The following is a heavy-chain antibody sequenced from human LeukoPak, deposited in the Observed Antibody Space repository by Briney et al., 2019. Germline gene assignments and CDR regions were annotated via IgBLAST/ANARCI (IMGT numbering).Heavy chain of an antibody. CDR3: TRTTPVSYYFDY. V-gene: IGHV3-33*08. CDR2: IWYDGSNK. J-gene: IGHJ4*02. CDR1: GFTFSNAW. D-gene: IGHD4-17*01. Sequence: GGSLRLSCAASGFTFSNAWMSWVRQASGKGLEWVAVIWYDGSNKYYADSVKGRFTISRDNSKNTLYLQMNSLRAEDTAVYYCTRTTPVSYYFDYWGQGTLVTVSS.